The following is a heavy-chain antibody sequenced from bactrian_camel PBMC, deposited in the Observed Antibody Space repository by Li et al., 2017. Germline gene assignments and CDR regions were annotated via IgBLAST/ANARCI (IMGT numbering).Heavy chain of an antibody. Sequence: HVQLVESGGGSVQAGGSLRLSCAASGYTGNYCMGWFRQAPGKEGEGVTGIDSDGTTSYVDSVKGRFTISKDNAKNTLFLQMNSLKHEDTAMYYCAASYPRGGYCYGGFHASRYDYWGQGTQVTVSS. CDR2: IDSDGTT. D-gene: IGHD2*01. J-gene: IGHJ4*01. V-gene: IGHV3S55*01. CDR3: AASYPRGGYCYGGFHASRYDY. CDR1: GYTGNYC.